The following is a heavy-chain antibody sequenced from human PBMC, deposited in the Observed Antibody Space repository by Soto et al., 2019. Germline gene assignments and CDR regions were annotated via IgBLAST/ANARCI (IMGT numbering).Heavy chain of an antibody. J-gene: IGHJ6*02. CDR3: GGGICSGGTGYGIDV. D-gene: IGHD2-15*01. CDR2: IGNTLDTI. V-gene: IGHV3-48*02. Sequence: EVQLVESGGVLVQPGGSLRLSCAASGFAFSGHTMNWVRQAPGKGLEWVAYIGNTLDTIYYADSVKGRFIISRDDAMKWVFLHRSSLRNDDRAVYYCGGGICSGGTGYGIDVWGRGTTVTVPS. CDR1: GFAFSGHT.